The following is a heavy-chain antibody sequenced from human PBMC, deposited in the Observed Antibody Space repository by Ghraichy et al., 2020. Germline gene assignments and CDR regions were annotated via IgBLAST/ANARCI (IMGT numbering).Heavy chain of an antibody. Sequence: GGSLRLSCVGSGFTFSSYSMNWVRQSPGKGLEWVSYITSSSRFVSYADSVKGRFTISRNNPQNSLYLEISSLRDEDTAVYYCARGSSVVRFYYYAGMDVWGQGTTVTVSS. V-gene: IGHV3-48*02. CDR3: ARGSSVVRFYYYAGMDV. CDR2: ITSSSRFV. CDR1: GFTFSSYS. J-gene: IGHJ6*02. D-gene: IGHD4-23*01.